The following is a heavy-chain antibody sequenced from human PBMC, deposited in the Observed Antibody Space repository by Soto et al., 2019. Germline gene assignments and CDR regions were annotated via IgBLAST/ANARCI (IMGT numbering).Heavy chain of an antibody. Sequence: ETLSLTCTVSGGSISSGDYYWNWVRQVPGKGLEWVASISSGSSDTWYADSVKGRFIISRDNAQNSLFLQMNTLRPEDTAMYYCARVAYWGPGTQVTVSS. J-gene: IGHJ4*02. V-gene: IGHV3-21*01. CDR2: ISSGSSDT. CDR3: ARVAY. CDR1: GGSISSGDYY.